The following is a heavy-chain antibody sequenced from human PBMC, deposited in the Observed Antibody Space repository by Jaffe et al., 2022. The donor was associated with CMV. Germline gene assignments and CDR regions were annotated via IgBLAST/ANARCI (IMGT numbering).Heavy chain of an antibody. CDR1: GFTFSSYA. D-gene: IGHD1-20*01. Sequence: EVQLVESGGGLVQPGGSLRLSCAASGFTFSSYAMTWVRQAPGKGLEWVSGISTGDGSTYYADSVKGRFTISRDNSKNTLYLQMHSLRAEDAAVYYCAKDREGGIPDYFDCWGQGTLVAVSS. CDR3: AKDREGGIPDYFDC. J-gene: IGHJ4*02. V-gene: IGHV3-23*04. CDR2: ISTGDGST.